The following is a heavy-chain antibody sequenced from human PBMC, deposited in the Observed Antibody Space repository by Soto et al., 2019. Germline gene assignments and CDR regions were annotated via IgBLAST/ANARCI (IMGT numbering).Heavy chain of an antibody. CDR3: ASAYCGGDCSNYYYGMDV. CDR1: GYRFTSYA. J-gene: IGHJ6*02. V-gene: IGHV1-3*01. Sequence: ASVKVSCKDSGYRFTSYARHWVRQATGQRLEWMGWINAGNGNTKYSQKFQGRVTITRDTSASTAYMELSSLRSEDTAVYYFASAYCGGDCSNYYYGMDVWGQGTTVTSP. D-gene: IGHD2-21*02. CDR2: INAGNGNT.